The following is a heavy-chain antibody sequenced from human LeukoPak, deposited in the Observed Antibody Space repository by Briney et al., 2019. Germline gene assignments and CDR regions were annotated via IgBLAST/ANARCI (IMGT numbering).Heavy chain of an antibody. CDR1: GFTFSSYA. J-gene: IGHJ5*02. CDR2: ISGSSGST. D-gene: IGHD3-22*01. V-gene: IGHV3-23*01. CDR3: AKDQVVITTTGSWFDP. Sequence: GGSLRLSCAVSGFTFSSYAINWVRQAPGKGLEWVSSISGSSGSTFYADSVKGRFTISRDNSENTLYLQMNSLRAEDTAVYYCAKDQVVITTTGSWFDPWGQGTLVTVSS.